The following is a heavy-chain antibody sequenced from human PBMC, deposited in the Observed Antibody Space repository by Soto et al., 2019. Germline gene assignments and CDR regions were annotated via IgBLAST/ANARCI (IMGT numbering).Heavy chain of an antibody. CDR2: IWYDGSNK. CDR1: GFSFGDSG. V-gene: IGHV3-33*08. Sequence: GGSLRLSCAASGFSFGDSGMHWVRQAPGKGLEWVAVIWYDGSNKYYADSVKGRFTISRDNSKNTLYLQMNSLRAEDTAVYYCARDRVHDYDDSSGPALDAFDIWGQGTMVTVSS. CDR3: ARDRVHDYDDSSGPALDAFDI. J-gene: IGHJ3*02. D-gene: IGHD3-22*01.